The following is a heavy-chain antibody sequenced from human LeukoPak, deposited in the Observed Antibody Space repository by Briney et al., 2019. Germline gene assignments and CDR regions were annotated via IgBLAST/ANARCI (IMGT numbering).Heavy chain of an antibody. CDR1: GGSISSYY. J-gene: IGHJ4*02. CDR2: IYYSGST. CDR3: ARGGYDILTGYYIAPIFDY. D-gene: IGHD3-9*01. V-gene: IGHV4-59*01. Sequence: SETLSLTCSVSGGSISSYYWSWIRQPPGKGLEWIGNIYYSGSTNYNPSLKSRVTVSVDTSKNQFSLKLTSVAAADTAVYYCARGGYDILTGYYIAPIFDYWGQGTLVTVSS.